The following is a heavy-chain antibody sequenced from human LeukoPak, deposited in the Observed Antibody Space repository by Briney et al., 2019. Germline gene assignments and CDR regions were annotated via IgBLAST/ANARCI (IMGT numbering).Heavy chain of an antibody. J-gene: IGHJ4*02. CDR2: ISYDGSNK. CDR3: AKDRDWYYFDY. CDR1: GFAFSSYG. Sequence: GGSLRLSCAASGFAFSSYGMHWVRRAPGKGLEWVAVISYDGSNKYYADSVKGRFTISRDNSKNTLYLQMNSLRAEDTAVYYCAKDRDWYYFDYWGQGTLVTVSS. D-gene: IGHD5-24*01. V-gene: IGHV3-30*18.